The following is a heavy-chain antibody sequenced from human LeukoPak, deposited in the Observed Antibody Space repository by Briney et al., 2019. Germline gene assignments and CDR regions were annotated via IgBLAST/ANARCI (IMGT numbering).Heavy chain of an antibody. D-gene: IGHD3-10*01. CDR3: AKDRVDGSGSQFDS. Sequence: PGVSLRLSCAASGFTLSNHAMIWVRQAPGKGLEWVSSISGSGAMTYYADSVKGRFTISRDNAMDTLYLQMHSLRADDTAVYYCAKDRVDGSGSQFDSWGQGSLVIVS. CDR2: ISGSGAMT. V-gene: IGHV3-23*01. J-gene: IGHJ4*02. CDR1: GFTLSNHA.